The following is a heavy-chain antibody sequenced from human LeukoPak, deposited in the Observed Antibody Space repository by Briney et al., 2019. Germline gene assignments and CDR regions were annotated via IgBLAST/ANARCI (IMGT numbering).Heavy chain of an antibody. CDR1: GGSFSGYY. CDR2: INHSGST. Sequence: SETLSLTCAVYGGSFSGYYWSWIRQPPGKGLEWIGEINHSGSTNYNPSLKSRVTISVDTSKNQFSLKLSSVTAADTAVYYCARLPLHSYFDYWGQGTLVTVSS. J-gene: IGHJ4*02. V-gene: IGHV4-34*01. CDR3: ARLPLHSYFDY.